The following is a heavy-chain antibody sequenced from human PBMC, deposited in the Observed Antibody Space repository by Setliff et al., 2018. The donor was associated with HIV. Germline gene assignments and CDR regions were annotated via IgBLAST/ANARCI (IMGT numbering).Heavy chain of an antibody. Sequence: GGSLRLSCAASGFTFDDYATHWVRQAPGKGLEWVSGISWNSDSIDYADSVKGRFTISRDNAKNSLYLQMNSLRVEDMALYYCAKGGYGTGSYYYFDYWGQGTLVTVSS. J-gene: IGHJ4*02. D-gene: IGHD3-10*01. V-gene: IGHV3-9*03. CDR2: ISWNSDSI. CDR1: GFTFDDYA. CDR3: AKGGYGTGSYYYFDY.